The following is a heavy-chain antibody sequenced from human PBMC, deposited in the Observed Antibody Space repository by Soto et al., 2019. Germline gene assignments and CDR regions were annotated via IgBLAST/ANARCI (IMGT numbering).Heavy chain of an antibody. J-gene: IGHJ6*02. CDR2: INPNSGGT. Sequence: GASVKVSCKASGYTFTGYYMHWVRQAPGQGLEWMGWINPNSGGTNYAQKFQGRVTMTRDTSISTAYMELSRLRSDDTAVYYCARSRYYYDSSGYYYYYGMDVWGQGXTVTVSS. CDR1: GYTFTGYY. CDR3: ARSRYYYDSSGYYYYYGMDV. D-gene: IGHD3-22*01. V-gene: IGHV1-2*02.